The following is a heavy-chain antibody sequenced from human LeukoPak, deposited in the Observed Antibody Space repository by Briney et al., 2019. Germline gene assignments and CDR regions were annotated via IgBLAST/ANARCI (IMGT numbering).Heavy chain of an antibody. D-gene: IGHD5/OR15-5a*01. J-gene: IGHJ4*02. CDR3: ATVTWSSESVWRGVYCFDY. V-gene: IGHV1-24*01. Sequence: GASVKVSCKVSGYTLTELSMHWVRQAPGKGLEWVGGFNPEDGETIYAHKFKGRVTMTEDTSTDTAYMELSNLRSEDTAVYYCATVTWSSESVWRGVYCFDYWGQGTLVTVSS. CDR1: GYTLTELS. CDR2: FNPEDGET.